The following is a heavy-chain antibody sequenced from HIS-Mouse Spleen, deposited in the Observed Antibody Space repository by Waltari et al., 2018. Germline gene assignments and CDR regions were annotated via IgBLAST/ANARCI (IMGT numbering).Heavy chain of an antibody. J-gene: IGHJ3*02. CDR3: ARGRFHSWNDAFDI. D-gene: IGHD1-1*01. CDR1: GGSVSGYY. V-gene: IGHV4-34*01. CDR2: INHSGST. Sequence: QVQLQQWGAGLLKPSETLSLTCAVYGGSVSGYYWSWIRPPPGKGLEWIGEINHSGSTNYNPSLKSRVTISVDTSKNQFSLKLSSVTAADTAVYYCARGRFHSWNDAFDIWGQGTMVTVSS.